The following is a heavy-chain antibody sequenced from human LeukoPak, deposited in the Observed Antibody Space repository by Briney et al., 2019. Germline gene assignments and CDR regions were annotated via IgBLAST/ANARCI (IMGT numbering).Heavy chain of an antibody. V-gene: IGHV3-7*05. CDR2: IKQDGGEK. CDR1: GFTFRSYW. Sequence: GGSLRLSCAASGFTFRSYWMTWVLQAPGKGLEWVANIKQDGGEKYYVDSVKGRFSISRDNSKNTLYLQMNSLRAEDTAVYYCAKDSDSSSWYLGYFDYWGQGTLVTVSS. D-gene: IGHD6-13*01. J-gene: IGHJ4*02. CDR3: AKDSDSSSWYLGYFDY.